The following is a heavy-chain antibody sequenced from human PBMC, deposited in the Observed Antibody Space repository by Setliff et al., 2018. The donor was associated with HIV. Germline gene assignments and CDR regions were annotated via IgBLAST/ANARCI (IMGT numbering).Heavy chain of an antibody. CDR2: ISYTGST. CDR1: GGSINRSNYY. V-gene: IGHV4-39*01. CDR3: ARQTWEYYDTLTGYYRSPENIDS. J-gene: IGHJ4*02. Sequence: SETLSLTCTVPGGSINRSNYYWGWIRQPPGKGLEWIGTISYTGSTYYDPSLKSRVTISLDTSKNQFFLKLSSVTAPDTAIYYCARQTWEYYDTLTGYYRSPENIDSWGQGTLVTVSS. D-gene: IGHD3-9*01.